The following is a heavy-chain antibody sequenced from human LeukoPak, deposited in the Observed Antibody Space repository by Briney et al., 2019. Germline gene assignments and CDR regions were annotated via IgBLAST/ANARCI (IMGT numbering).Heavy chain of an antibody. D-gene: IGHD6-6*01. CDR3: AKDKYSSSDYYYYYGMDV. V-gene: IGHV3-11*01. J-gene: IGHJ6*02. Sequence: GGSLRLSCAASGFTFSDYYMSWIRQAPGKGLEWVSYISSSGSTIYYADSVKGRFTISRDNSKNTLYLQMNSLRAEDTAVYYCAKDKYSSSDYYYYYGMDVWGQGTTVTVSS. CDR1: GFTFSDYY. CDR2: ISSSGSTI.